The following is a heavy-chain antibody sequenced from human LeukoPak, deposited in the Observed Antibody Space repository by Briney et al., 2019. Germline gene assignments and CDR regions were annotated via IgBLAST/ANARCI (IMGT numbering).Heavy chain of an antibody. D-gene: IGHD1-26*01. V-gene: IGHV4-59*01. CDR1: GDSISSCY. Sequence: PSETLSLTCTVSGDSISSCYWTWIRQPPGKGLEWIGYIYYSGTTNYNPSLKSRVTISIDTSRNQFSLKLSSVTAADTAVYYCASGRPLGFDYWGQGTLVTVSS. CDR3: ASGRPLGFDY. CDR2: IYYSGTT. J-gene: IGHJ4*02.